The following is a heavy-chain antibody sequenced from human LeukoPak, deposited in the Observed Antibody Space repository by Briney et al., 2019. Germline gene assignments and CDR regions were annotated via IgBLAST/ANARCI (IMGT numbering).Heavy chain of an antibody. CDR2: IYHSGDT. Sequence: SETLSLTCTVSGGSIRNYYWSWIRQPPGKGLEWIGTIYHSGDTYYNPSLKSRVTISVDTSKNQFSLKLNSVTAADTAVYYCARRYYYGSGIFDYWGQGTLVTVSS. V-gene: IGHV4-59*08. CDR1: GGSIRNYY. CDR3: ARRYYYGSGIFDY. J-gene: IGHJ4*02. D-gene: IGHD3-10*01.